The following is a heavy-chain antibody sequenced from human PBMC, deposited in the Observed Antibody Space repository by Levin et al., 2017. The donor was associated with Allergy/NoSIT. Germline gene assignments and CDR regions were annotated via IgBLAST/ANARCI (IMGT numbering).Heavy chain of an antibody. Sequence: KDGESLKISCKGSGYRFTNYWIGWVRQMPGKGLEWMGIIYPDDSDTRYSSSFQGQVTISADKSISTAYLQWTSLKASDTAMYYCARQNSGAVAGNLLVWGQGTLVTVSS. CDR3: ARQNSGAVAGNLLV. J-gene: IGHJ4*02. D-gene: IGHD6-19*01. V-gene: IGHV5-51*01. CDR1: GYRFTNYW. CDR2: IYPDDSDT.